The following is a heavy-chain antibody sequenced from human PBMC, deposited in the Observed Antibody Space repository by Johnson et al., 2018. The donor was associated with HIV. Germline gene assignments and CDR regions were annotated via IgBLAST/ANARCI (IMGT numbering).Heavy chain of an antibody. D-gene: IGHD1-7*01. Sequence: QVLLVESGGGFVQPGGSLRLSCAASGFTVSRNYMSWIRQAPGKGLEWVSSISSSGITIYYSASVKGRFTISRVNAKNSLYLQMNCLRAEDTAVFSCARGAPNWNYEPFSDAFDIWGQGTMVTVSS. J-gene: IGHJ3*02. CDR1: GFTVSRNY. CDR2: ISSSGITI. V-gene: IGHV3-11*04. CDR3: ARGAPNWNYEPFSDAFDI.